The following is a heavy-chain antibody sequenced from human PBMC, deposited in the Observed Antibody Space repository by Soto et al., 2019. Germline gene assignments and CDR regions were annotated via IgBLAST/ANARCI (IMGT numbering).Heavy chain of an antibody. J-gene: IGHJ4*02. CDR1: GGPISSGGYY. CDR2: IYYSGST. D-gene: IGHD5-18*01. Sequence: SETLSLTCTVSGGPISSGGYYWSWIRQHPGKGLEWIGYIYYSGSTYYNPSLKSRVTISVDTSKNQFSLKLSSVTAADTAVYYCASHGRHTEFDYWGPGTLVTVAS. CDR3: ASHGRHTEFDY. V-gene: IGHV4-31*03.